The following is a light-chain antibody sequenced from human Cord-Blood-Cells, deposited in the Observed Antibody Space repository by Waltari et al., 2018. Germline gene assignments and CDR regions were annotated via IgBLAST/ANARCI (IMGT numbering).Light chain of an antibody. J-gene: IGLJ1*01. Sequence: QSALTHPASVSGCPGQSITISCTGTSSDVGGYNYVSWYQQHPGKAPKLMIYEVSNRPSGVSNRFSGSKSGNTASLTISGLQAEDEADYYCSSYTSSSTLVFGTGTKVTVL. CDR1: SSDVGGYNY. V-gene: IGLV2-14*01. CDR3: SSYTSSSTLV. CDR2: EVS.